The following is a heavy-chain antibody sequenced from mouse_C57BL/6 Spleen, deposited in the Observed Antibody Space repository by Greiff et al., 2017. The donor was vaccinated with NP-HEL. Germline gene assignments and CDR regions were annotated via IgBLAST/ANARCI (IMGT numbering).Heavy chain of an antibody. CDR3: ARSNYDGYYFDY. Sequence: VQLKESGPVLVKPGASVKMSCKASGYTFTDYYMNWVKQSHGKSLEWIGVINPYNGGTSYNQKFKGKATLTVDKSSSTAYMELNSLTSEDSAVYYCARSNYDGYYFDYWGQGTTLTVSS. J-gene: IGHJ2*01. CDR2: INPYNGGT. D-gene: IGHD2-4*01. V-gene: IGHV1-19*01. CDR1: GYTFTDYY.